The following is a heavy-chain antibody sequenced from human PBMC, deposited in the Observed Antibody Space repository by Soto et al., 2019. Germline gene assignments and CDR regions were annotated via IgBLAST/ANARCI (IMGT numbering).Heavy chain of an antibody. CDR1: GGTFNSYV. V-gene: IGHV1-69*01. D-gene: IGHD3-22*01. J-gene: IGHJ4*02. CDR3: AGTHFDTSGYYPSALEY. Sequence: QVQLVQSGAEVKKPGSSVKVSCKASGGTFNSYVINWVRQAPGQGLEWMGGIIPFFGTAEYAQKFQGRVTITADEAASTAYMELSSPKPGDTAVYYCAGTHFDTSGYYPSALEYWGQGTQVSVSS. CDR2: IIPFFGTA.